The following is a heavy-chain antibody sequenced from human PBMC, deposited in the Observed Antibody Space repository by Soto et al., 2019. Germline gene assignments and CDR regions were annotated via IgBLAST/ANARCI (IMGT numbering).Heavy chain of an antibody. J-gene: IGHJ4*02. V-gene: IGHV3-74*01. Sequence: PXESLTLSCAASGFTFSNYCMHWVRQAPGKGLVWVSRINSDGSSASYADSVKGRFTISRDNAKNTLYLQMNSLRAEDTAVYYCERDKLELLYYFDYWGQGTLVTVSS. D-gene: IGHD1-7*01. CDR1: GFTFSNYC. CDR2: INSDGSSA. CDR3: ERDKLELLYYFDY.